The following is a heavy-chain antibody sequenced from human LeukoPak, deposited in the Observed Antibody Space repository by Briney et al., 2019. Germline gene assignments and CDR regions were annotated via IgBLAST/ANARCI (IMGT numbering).Heavy chain of an antibody. V-gene: IGHV4-39*01. CDR1: SGSISSSSFN. Sequence: SETLSLTCTVSSGSISSSSFNWGWVRQPPGKGLEWIGSVSYSGNTYYNPSLRSRVTISVDTSKNQFSLKLSSVTAADTAVYYCARGGVPAAIGWFDPWGQGTLVTVSS. CDR2: VSYSGNT. D-gene: IGHD2-2*01. CDR3: ARGGVPAAIGWFDP. J-gene: IGHJ5*02.